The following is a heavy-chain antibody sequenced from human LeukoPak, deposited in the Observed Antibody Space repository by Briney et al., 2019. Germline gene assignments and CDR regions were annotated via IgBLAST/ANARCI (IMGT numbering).Heavy chain of an antibody. V-gene: IGHV4-34*01. CDR2: INHSGST. CDR3: ARRFYGSPNWFDP. D-gene: IGHD3-10*01. Sequence: SETLSLTCTVSGGSISSYYWSWIRQPPGKGLEWIGEINHSGSTIYNPSLKSRVTISGDTSKNQFSLKLTSVTAADTAVYYCARRFYGSPNWFDPWGQGTLVTVSS. CDR1: GGSISSYY. J-gene: IGHJ5*02.